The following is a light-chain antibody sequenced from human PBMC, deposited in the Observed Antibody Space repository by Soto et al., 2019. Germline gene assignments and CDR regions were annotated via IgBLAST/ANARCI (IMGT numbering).Light chain of an antibody. V-gene: IGLV2-8*01. J-gene: IGLJ1*01. CDR2: EVS. Sequence: QSALAQPPSASGSPGQSVTISCTGTSSDVGGYNYVSWYQQHPGKAPKLMIYEVSKRPSGVPDRFSGSKSGNTASLTVSGLQAEDAADYYCSSYAGSKNFVFGTGTKVTVL. CDR1: SSDVGGYNY. CDR3: SSYAGSKNFV.